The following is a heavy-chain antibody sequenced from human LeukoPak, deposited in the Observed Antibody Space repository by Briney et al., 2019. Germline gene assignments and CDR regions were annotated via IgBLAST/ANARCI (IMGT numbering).Heavy chain of an antibody. V-gene: IGHV4-59*06. CDR2: IYYSGST. CDR3: ARSGPHGGWYYFDY. CDR1: GGSISGYY. D-gene: IGHD6-19*01. J-gene: IGHJ4*02. Sequence: SETLSLTCTVSGGSISGYYWSWIRQPPGKGLEWIGYIYYSGSTEYNPSLKSRLTISLDASKNQFSLKLSSVTAADTAVYYCARSGPHGGWYYFDYWGQGTLVTVSS.